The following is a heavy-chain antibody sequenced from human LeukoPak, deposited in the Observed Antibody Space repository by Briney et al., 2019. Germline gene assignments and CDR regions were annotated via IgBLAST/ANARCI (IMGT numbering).Heavy chain of an antibody. CDR1: GYTFSSYY. D-gene: IGHD2-2*01. CDR3: ARDLVRYCRSTSCYEGDY. CDR2: IIPSGGST. V-gene: IGHV1-46*01. Sequence: ASVKVSCKASGYTFSSYYMHWVRQTPGQGLEWMGIIIPSGGSTSYAQTFQGGVTMTRETSTSTVYMELSSLRSEDTAVYCCARDLVRYCRSTSCYEGDYWGQGTLGTVSS. J-gene: IGHJ4*02.